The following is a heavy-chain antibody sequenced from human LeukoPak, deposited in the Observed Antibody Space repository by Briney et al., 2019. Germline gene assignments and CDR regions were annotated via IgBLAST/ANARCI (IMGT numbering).Heavy chain of an antibody. CDR3: ARCPDYALTGDY. V-gene: IGHV1-46*01. CDR1: GYTFTKNS. Sequence: ASVKVSSKASGYTFTKNSMHWVRQAPGQGLEWMGIINPSGGSTRYAEKFQGRVTMTRDTSTSTVYMEVSSLRSEDTAVYYCARCPDYALTGDYWGQGTLVTVSS. CDR2: INPSGGST. J-gene: IGHJ4*02. D-gene: IGHD7-27*01.